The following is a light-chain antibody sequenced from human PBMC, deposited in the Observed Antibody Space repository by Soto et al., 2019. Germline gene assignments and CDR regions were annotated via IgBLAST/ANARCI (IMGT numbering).Light chain of an antibody. Sequence: DIQMTQSPSTLSASVGDRVTITCRASQIVSNVLAWFQQRPGEGPKLLIYDISSLGSGVPSRFSGSGSATGTELPLTISSRQPDDLANYYCQQDYSSPWTFGQGTKVEIK. J-gene: IGKJ1*01. V-gene: IGKV1-5*01. CDR2: DIS. CDR3: QQDYSSPWT. CDR1: QIVSNV.